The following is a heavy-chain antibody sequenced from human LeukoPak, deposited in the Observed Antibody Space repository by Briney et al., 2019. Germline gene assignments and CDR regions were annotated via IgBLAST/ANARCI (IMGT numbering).Heavy chain of an antibody. J-gene: IGHJ4*02. Sequence: GVSLRLSCAASGFTFNTYTMNWVRLVPGKGLEWVSLITGNGVSTYYADSVKGRFTISRDNSKNTLYLQMNSLRAEDTAVYYCAKGLHSSSWYSDSWGQGTLVTVSS. CDR2: ITGNGVST. D-gene: IGHD6-13*01. CDR3: AKGLHSSSWYSDS. V-gene: IGHV3-23*01. CDR1: GFTFNTYT.